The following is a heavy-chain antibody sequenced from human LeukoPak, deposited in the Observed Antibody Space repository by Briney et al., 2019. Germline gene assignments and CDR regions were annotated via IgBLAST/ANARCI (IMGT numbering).Heavy chain of an antibody. CDR1: GFTFSSYW. CDR2: IKQDGSEK. J-gene: IGHJ4*02. V-gene: IGHV3-7*01. CDR3: AKSHTERSYFDY. Sequence: GGSLRLSCAASGFTFSSYWMSWVRQAPGKGLEWVANIKQDGSEKYYADSVKGRFTISRDNSKNTLYLQMNSLRAEDTAVYYCAKSHTERSYFDYWGQGTLVTVSS.